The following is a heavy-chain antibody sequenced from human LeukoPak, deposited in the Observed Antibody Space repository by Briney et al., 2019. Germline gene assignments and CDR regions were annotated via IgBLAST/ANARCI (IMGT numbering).Heavy chain of an antibody. V-gene: IGHV1-2*02. CDR2: INPNSGGT. D-gene: IGHD6-13*01. Sequence: ASVKVSCKASGYTFTGYYMHWVRQAPGQGLEWMGWINPNSGGTNYAQKFQGRVTMTRDTSISTAYMELSRLRSDDTAVYYCARDAYGSAAGTHLDYYMDVWGKGTTVTVSS. J-gene: IGHJ6*03. CDR3: ARDAYGSAAGTHLDYYMDV. CDR1: GYTFTGYY.